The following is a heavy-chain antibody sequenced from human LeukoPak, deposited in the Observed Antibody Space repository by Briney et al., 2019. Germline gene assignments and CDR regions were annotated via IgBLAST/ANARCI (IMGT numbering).Heavy chain of an antibody. CDR1: GLTFSDCW. J-gene: IGHJ4*02. V-gene: IGHV3-15*01. CDR2: IKRKIDGETT. Sequence: GGSLRLSCATSGLTFSDCWMSWVRQAPGKGLEWVGRIKRKIDGETTDYGAPVKGRFTISRDDPKNTLSLQMNSLQTEDTAVYYCVAGLGSSELDYWGQGTLVTVSS. D-gene: IGHD3-9*01. CDR3: VAGLGSSELDY.